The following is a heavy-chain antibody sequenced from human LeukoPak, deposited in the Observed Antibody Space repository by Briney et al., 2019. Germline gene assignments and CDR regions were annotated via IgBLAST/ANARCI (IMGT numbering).Heavy chain of an antibody. Sequence: PGGSLRLSCVASGFTFGNYAMGWLRQAPGRRPEWVSSLTDNGGTTYYVDSVKGRFAISRDNSKNTLYLHMNSLRADDTAVYYCARGTVAGMGYWGQGTLVTVSS. CDR1: GFTFGNYA. CDR2: LTDNGGTT. V-gene: IGHV3-23*01. CDR3: ARGTVAGMGY. J-gene: IGHJ4*02. D-gene: IGHD6-19*01.